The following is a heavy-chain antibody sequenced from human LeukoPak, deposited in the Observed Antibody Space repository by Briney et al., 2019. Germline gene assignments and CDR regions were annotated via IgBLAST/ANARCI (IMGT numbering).Heavy chain of an antibody. D-gene: IGHD3-10*01. CDR2: IYYSGST. Sequence: SETLSLTCTVSGGSISSSSYYWGWIRQPPGKGLEWIGSIYYSGSTYYNPSLKSRVTISVDTSKNQFSLKLSSVTAADTAVYYCASCGSGRFDYWGQGTLVTVSS. J-gene: IGHJ4*02. CDR1: GGSISSSSYY. CDR3: ASCGSGRFDY. V-gene: IGHV4-39*07.